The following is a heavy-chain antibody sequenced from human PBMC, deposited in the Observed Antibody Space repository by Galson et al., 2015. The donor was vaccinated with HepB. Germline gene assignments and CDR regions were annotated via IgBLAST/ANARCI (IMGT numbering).Heavy chain of an antibody. CDR3: ARRKATTAMYYFDY. Sequence: LSLTCTVSGGSISNYYWTWIRQPPGKGLEWIGYIYYSGSTNYNPSLRGRVTISLDTSKNQFSLNLNSVTAADTAVYYCARRKATTAMYYFDYWGRGTLVTVSS. CDR2: IYYSGST. D-gene: IGHD1-1*01. CDR1: GGSISNYY. J-gene: IGHJ4*02. V-gene: IGHV4-59*08.